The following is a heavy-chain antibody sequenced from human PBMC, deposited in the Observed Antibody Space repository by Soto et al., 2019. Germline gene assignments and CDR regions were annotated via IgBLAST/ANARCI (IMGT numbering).Heavy chain of an antibody. CDR3: ARALILTGYYIHDAFDI. CDR1: CGSISSYY. J-gene: IGHJ3*02. CDR2: IYYSGST. Sequence: SETLSLTCIVSCGSISSYYWSWIRQPPGKGLEWIGYIYYSGSTNYNPSLKSRVTISVDTSKNQFSLKLSSVTAADTAVYYCARALILTGYYIHDAFDIWGQGTMVTVSS. D-gene: IGHD3-9*01. V-gene: IGHV4-59*01.